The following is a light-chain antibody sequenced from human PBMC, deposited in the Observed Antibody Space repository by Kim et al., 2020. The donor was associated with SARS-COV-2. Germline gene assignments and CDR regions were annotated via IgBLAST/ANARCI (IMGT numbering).Light chain of an antibody. V-gene: IGKV1-5*03. J-gene: IGKJ1*01. CDR2: KAS. Sequence: ASVGYSVTITSRASQSVNTWLAWYQQIPGKAPKILIHKASDLENGVPSSFSGSASGTEFTLTISSLQPDDFAAYYGLQYNSYPWTSGQGTKVDIK. CDR3: LQYNSYPWT. CDR1: QSVNTW.